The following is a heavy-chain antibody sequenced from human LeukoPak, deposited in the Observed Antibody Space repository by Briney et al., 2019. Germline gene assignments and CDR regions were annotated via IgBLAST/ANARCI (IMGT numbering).Heavy chain of an antibody. J-gene: IGHJ5*02. CDR2: FDPEDGET. V-gene: IGHV1-24*01. CDR1: GYTLTELS. CDR3: ATRRGYIYNWFDP. Sequence: GASVKVSCKVSGYTLTELSMHWVRQAPGRGLEGMGGFDPEDGETIYVQKFQGRVTKTEDKSTDTAYMELSSLRSEDTAVYYCATRRGYIYNWFDPWGQGTLVTVSP. D-gene: IGHD5-18*01.